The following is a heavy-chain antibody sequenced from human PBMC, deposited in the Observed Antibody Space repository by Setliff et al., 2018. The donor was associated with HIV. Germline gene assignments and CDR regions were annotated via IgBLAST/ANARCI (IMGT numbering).Heavy chain of an antibody. CDR3: ARESTVVLGDDVDNYHYSYMDV. V-gene: IGHV1-2*06. CDR1: GYSFTAYY. J-gene: IGHJ6*03. CDR2: IYPNSGGT. D-gene: IGHD3-16*01. Sequence: ASVKVSCKASGYSFTAYYIHWVRQAPGQGLEWMGRIYPNSGGTNFAQKLQGRVTMTRDTSISTAYMELSRLTSDDTAMYFCARESTVVLGDDVDNYHYSYMDVWGKGTTVTVSS.